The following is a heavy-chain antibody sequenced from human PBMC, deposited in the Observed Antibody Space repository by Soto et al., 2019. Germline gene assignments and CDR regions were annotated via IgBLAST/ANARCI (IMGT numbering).Heavy chain of an antibody. CDR2: IYYSGST. J-gene: IGHJ3*02. Sequence: QVQLQESGPGLVKPSETLSLTCTVSGGSISSYYWSWIRQPPGKGLEWVGYIYYSGSTNYNPSLTSGVTRSVAPSKNQSSLNLSSVTAADTAVYYCARRYGDGFDIWGQGTMGTVSS. CDR3: ARRYGDGFDI. D-gene: IGHD1-20*01. V-gene: IGHV4-59*08. CDR1: GGSISSYY.